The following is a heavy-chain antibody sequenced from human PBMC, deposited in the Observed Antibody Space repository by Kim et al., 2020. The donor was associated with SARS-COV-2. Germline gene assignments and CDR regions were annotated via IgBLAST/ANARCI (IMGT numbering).Heavy chain of an antibody. CDR1: GFTFSSYA. D-gene: IGHD2-8*02. Sequence: GGSLRHSCAASGFTFSSYAMSWVRQAPGKGLEWVSAISGSGGSTYYADSVKGRFTISRDNSKNTLYLQMNSLRAEDTAVYYCAKVRARLLGYYYYGMDVWGQGTTVTVSS. V-gene: IGHV3-23*01. CDR2: ISGSGGST. J-gene: IGHJ6*02. CDR3: AKVRARLLGYYYYGMDV.